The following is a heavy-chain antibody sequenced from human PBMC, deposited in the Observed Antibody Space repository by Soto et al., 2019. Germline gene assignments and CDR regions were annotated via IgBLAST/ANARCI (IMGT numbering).Heavy chain of an antibody. CDR2: TYYRSKWYN. J-gene: IGHJ3*02. V-gene: IGHV6-1*01. D-gene: IGHD1-1*01. Sequence: SQSRTLPCALSGNSVSSNSAALHWIQQSPSRGLAWLGRTYYRSKWYNDYAVSVKSRITINPDTSKNQFSLQLNSVTPEDTAVYFCARGNRGAFDIWGQWTMVTVS. CDR3: ARGNRGAFDI. CDR1: GNSVSSNSAA.